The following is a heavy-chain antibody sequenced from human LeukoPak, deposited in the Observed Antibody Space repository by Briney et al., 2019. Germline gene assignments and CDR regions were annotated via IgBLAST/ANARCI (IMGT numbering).Heavy chain of an antibody. CDR1: GFTFSRFA. J-gene: IGHJ3*02. CDR2: ISGSGSSA. D-gene: IGHD2-2*01. V-gene: IGHV3-23*01. Sequence: GGSLRLSCEISGFTFSRFAMNWVRQAPGQGLEWISIISGSGSSAYYADSVKGRFIVSRDNFKNTVNLEMSSLRVEDTAVYYCAKTKDIVVVPAERAFDIWGQGTMVTVSS. CDR3: AKTKDIVVVPAERAFDI.